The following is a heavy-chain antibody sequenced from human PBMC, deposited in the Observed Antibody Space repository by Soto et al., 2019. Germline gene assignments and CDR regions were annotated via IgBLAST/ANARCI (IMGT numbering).Heavy chain of an antibody. CDR2: IHYSGST. J-gene: IGHJ4*02. V-gene: IGHV4-30-4*01. CDR3: ARSPKGLGNFDY. D-gene: IGHD3-10*01. CDR1: GGSISRSTYY. Sequence: SETLSLTCTVSGGSISRSTYYWSWIRQSPGKGLEWIAYIHYSGSTYYNSSLKSRVTMSVDTAKNQFSLKVSSVTAADTAVYYCARSPKGLGNFDYWGQGTLVTVSS.